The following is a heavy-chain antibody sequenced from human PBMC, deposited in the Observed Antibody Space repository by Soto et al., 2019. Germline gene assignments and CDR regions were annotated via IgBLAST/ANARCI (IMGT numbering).Heavy chain of an antibody. Sequence: SWVRQAPGRGLEWMGWISAYNGNTNYAQKLQGRVTMTTDTSTSTAYMELRSLRSDDTAVYYCARHPRDDFWSGYLEYYFDYWGQGTLVTVSS. V-gene: IGHV1-18*01. CDR3: ARHPRDDFWSGYLEYYFDY. J-gene: IGHJ4*02. CDR2: ISAYNGNT. D-gene: IGHD3-3*01.